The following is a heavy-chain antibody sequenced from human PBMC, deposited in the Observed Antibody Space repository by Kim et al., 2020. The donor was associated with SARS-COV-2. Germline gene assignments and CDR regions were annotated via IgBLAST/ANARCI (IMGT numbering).Heavy chain of an antibody. V-gene: IGHV3-23*01. D-gene: IGHD6-19*01. Sequence: GGSLRLSCAASGFTFSAYSMTWVRQAPGKGLEWVSAISGSGDTTHYSYSVKGRFTVSRDNSKNTLYLQMNSLRAEDTAIYYCAKDPSGWIAGWLDPWGQG. CDR1: GFTFSAYS. J-gene: IGHJ5*02. CDR3: AKDPSGWIAGWLDP. CDR2: ISGSGDTT.